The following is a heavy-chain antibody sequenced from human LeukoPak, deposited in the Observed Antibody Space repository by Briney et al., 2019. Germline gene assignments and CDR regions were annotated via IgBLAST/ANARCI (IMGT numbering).Heavy chain of an antibody. Sequence: SETLSLTCTVSGGSISSYYWSWIRQPPGKGLEWIGYIYYSGSTNYNPSLKSRVTISVDTSKNQFSLKLSSVTAADTAVYYCARAYAGAFDIWGQGTMVTVSS. CDR1: GGSISSYY. J-gene: IGHJ3*02. CDR3: ARAYAGAFDI. D-gene: IGHD3-10*01. V-gene: IGHV4-59*01. CDR2: IYYSGST.